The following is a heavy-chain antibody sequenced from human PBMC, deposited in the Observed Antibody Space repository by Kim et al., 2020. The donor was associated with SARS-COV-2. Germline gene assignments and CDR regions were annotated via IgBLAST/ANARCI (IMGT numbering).Heavy chain of an antibody. CDR3: ARDRLRDFHAAILH. CDR1: GESFSGYF. CDR2: INHSGST. Sequence: SETLSITCAVYGESFSGYFWSWIRQPPGKGLEWIGEINHSGSTNYNPSLKSRVTISVDTSKNQFSLKLNSVTAADTAVYYCARDRLRDFHAAILHWGQGTPVTVSS. J-gene: IGHJ1*01. D-gene: IGHD2-21*01. V-gene: IGHV4-34*01.